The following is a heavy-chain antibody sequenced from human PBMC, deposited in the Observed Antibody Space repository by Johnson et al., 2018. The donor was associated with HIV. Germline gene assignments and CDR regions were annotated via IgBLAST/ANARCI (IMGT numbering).Heavy chain of an antibody. CDR2: ICTAGVT. D-gene: IGHD3-16*01. Sequence: MLLVESGGGLVQPGGSLRLSCAASGFTFSSYDMHWVRQAPGKGLECVSAICTAGVTYYPGSVKGRFTISRDNAKNSLYLQMNSLSAGDTAVYYCARRGTPGGGGAFDIWGQGTMVSVSS. J-gene: IGHJ3*02. V-gene: IGHV3-13*01. CDR1: GFTFSSYD. CDR3: ARRGTPGGGGAFDI.